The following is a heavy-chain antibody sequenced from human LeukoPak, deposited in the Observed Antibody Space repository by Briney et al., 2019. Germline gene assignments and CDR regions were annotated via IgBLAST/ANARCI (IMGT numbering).Heavy chain of an antibody. CDR3: ARDSLLAAPYTDH. CDR1: GYTFTSYG. CDR2: ISDYSGNP. D-gene: IGHD3-10*01. J-gene: IGHJ4*02. Sequence: ASVKVSCKASGYTFTSYGISWVRQAPGQGLEWMGWISDYSGNPNYAQKFQDRVTMTADTFTSTAYMELRSLRSNDTAVYFCARDSLLAAPYTDHWGQGTLVPVSS. V-gene: IGHV1-18*01.